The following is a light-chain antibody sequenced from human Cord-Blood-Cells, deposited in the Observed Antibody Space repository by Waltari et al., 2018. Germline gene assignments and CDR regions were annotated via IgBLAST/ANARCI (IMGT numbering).Light chain of an antibody. CDR1: SRDAGGSHY. J-gene: IGLJ3*02. V-gene: IGLV2-8*01. Sequence: QSALTQPPSASGSPGQSVTISCPGTSRDAGGSHYLSWHQQHPGKAPKRMIYEVSKRPSGVPDRFSGSKSGNTDSLTVSGLQAEDEADYYCSSYAGSNNLVFGGGTKLTVL. CDR2: EVS. CDR3: SSYAGSNNLV.